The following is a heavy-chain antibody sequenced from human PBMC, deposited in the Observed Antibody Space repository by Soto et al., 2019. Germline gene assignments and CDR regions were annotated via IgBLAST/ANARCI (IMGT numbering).Heavy chain of an antibody. V-gene: IGHV1-69*13. CDR2: IIPIFGTA. J-gene: IGHJ6*02. CDR1: GGTFSSYA. D-gene: IGHD3-16*01. Sequence: ASVKVSCKASGGTFSSYAISWVRQAPGQGLEWMGGIIPIFGTANYAQKFQGRVTITADESTSTAYMELSSLRSEDTAVYYCARGAVSGLRLGGWPDRYYYYGMDVWGQGTTVTVSS. CDR3: ARGAVSGLRLGGWPDRYYYYGMDV.